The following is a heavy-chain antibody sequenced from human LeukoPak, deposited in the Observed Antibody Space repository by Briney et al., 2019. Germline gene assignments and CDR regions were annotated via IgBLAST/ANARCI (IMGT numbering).Heavy chain of an antibody. D-gene: IGHD5-24*01. V-gene: IGHV4-59*04. Sequence: PGGSLRLSCAASGFTVSSNYMSWVRQAPGKGLEWIGAIYYSGSNFYNPSLESRVTISVDTSKNQFSLKMISVTAADTSVYYCASLDAYNKFFEDWGQGTLVTVSS. J-gene: IGHJ4*01. CDR2: IYYSGSN. CDR1: GFTVSSNY. CDR3: ASLDAYNKFFED.